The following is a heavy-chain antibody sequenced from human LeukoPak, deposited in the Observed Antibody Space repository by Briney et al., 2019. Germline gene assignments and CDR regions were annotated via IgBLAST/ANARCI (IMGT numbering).Heavy chain of an antibody. CDR1: GYTFTSYA. CDR3: ARGEDIVVVPAAMIPWFDP. V-gene: IGHV1-46*01. D-gene: IGHD2-2*01. J-gene: IGHJ5*02. CDR2: INPSGGNT. Sequence: ASVKVSCKASGYTFTSYAMNWVRQAPGQGLEWMGIINPSGGNTSYAQKFQGRVTMTRDTSTSTVYMELSSLRSEDTAVYYCARGEDIVVVPAAMIPWFDPWGQGTLVTVSS.